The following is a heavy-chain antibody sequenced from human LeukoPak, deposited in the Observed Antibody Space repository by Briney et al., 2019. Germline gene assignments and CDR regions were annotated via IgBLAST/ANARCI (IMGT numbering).Heavy chain of an antibody. J-gene: IGHJ4*02. CDR3: ARARYCSSTSCPPYFDY. D-gene: IGHD2-2*01. CDR2: IYHSGST. V-gene: IGHV4-4*02. CDR1: GVFISSSNW. Sequence: SGTLSLTCAVSGVFISSSNWWSWVRQPPGKGLEWIGEIYHSGSTNYNPSLKSRVIISVDKSKNQVSLKLSSVTAADTAVYYCARARYCSSTSCPPYFDYWGQGTLVTVSS.